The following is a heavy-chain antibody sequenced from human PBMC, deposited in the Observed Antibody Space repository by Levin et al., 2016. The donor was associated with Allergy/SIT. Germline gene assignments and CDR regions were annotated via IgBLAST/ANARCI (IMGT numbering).Heavy chain of an antibody. D-gene: IGHD3-10*01. CDR1: GYSFTSYW. Sequence: KVSCKGSGYSFTSYWIGWVRQMPGKGLEWMGIIYPGDSDTRYSPSFQGQVTISADKSISTAYLQRSSLKASDTAMYYCARRSFREDSMVRGAYDLDYWGQGTLVTVSS. CDR2: IYPGDSDT. J-gene: IGHJ4*02. CDR3: ARRSFREDSMVRGAYDLDY. V-gene: IGHV5-51*01.